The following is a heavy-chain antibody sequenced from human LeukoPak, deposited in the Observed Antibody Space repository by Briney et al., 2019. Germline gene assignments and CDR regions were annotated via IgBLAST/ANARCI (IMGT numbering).Heavy chain of an antibody. D-gene: IGHD3-10*01. CDR3: ANDNIWFGELFHPPNWNDVPPGP. CDR2: IRYDGSNK. Sequence: PGGSLRLSCAASGFTFSSYGMHWVRQAPGKGLEWVAFIRYDGSNKYYADSVKGRFTISRDNSKNTLYLQMKSLRAEDTAVYYCANDNIWFGELFHPPNWNDVPPGPWGQGTLVTVSS. CDR1: GFTFSSYG. V-gene: IGHV3-30*02. J-gene: IGHJ5*02.